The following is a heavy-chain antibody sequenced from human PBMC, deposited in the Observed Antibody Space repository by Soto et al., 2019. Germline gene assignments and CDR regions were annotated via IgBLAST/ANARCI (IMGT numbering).Heavy chain of an antibody. D-gene: IGHD4-17*01. J-gene: IGHJ2*01. V-gene: IGHV1-69*08. Sequence: QDQLVQSGAEVKKPGSSVKVSCKAFGGPFSSHTFSWVLQAPGQGLEWMGRIIPALGTTTYAQKFQGRVTITADESVTTVYMELNSLRTEDTAVYYCARPDFGDYWYFDLWGRGTLVTVSS. CDR3: ARPDFGDYWYFDL. CDR1: GGPFSSHT. CDR2: IIPALGTT.